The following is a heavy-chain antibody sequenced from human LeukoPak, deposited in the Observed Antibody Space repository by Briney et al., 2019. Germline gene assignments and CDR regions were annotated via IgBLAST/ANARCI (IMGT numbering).Heavy chain of an antibody. D-gene: IGHD3-3*01. CDR3: AGRYYDFWSGYPGDDAFDI. V-gene: IGHV4-39*01. J-gene: IGHJ3*02. Sequence: TSETLSLTCTVSGGSIRSSYYYWGWIRQPPGTGLEWIGSIYDSGSTYYNPSLKSRVTISVDTSKNQFSLKLNSATAADTAVYYCAGRYYDFWSGYPGDDAFDIWGQGTMVTVSS. CDR1: GGSIRSSYYY. CDR2: IYDSGST.